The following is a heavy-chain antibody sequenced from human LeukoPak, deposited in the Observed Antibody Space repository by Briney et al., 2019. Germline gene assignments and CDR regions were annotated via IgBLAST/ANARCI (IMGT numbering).Heavy chain of an antibody. Sequence: GGSLRLSCAASGFTFSSHGMCWVRQAPGRGLEWVSSISIGGDTTYSDSVKGRFTISRDNSKNTLYLQMNSLRAEDTAVYYCAKGSIAVAGTIDYWGQGTLVTVSS. CDR2: ISIGGDTT. V-gene: IGHV3-23*01. D-gene: IGHD6-19*01. J-gene: IGHJ4*02. CDR1: GFTFSSHG. CDR3: AKGSIAVAGTIDY.